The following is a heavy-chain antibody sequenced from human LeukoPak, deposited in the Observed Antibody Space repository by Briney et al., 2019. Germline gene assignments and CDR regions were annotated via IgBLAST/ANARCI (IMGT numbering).Heavy chain of an antibody. V-gene: IGHV1-18*01. CDR1: GYTFTSYG. J-gene: IGHJ5*02. CDR3: ARAYSTSFDNWFDP. CDR2: ISAYNGNT. D-gene: IGHD1-26*01. Sequence: VASVKVSCKASGYTFTSYGISWVRQAPGQGLEWMGWISAYNGNTNYAQKLQGRVTMTTDTSTSTAYMELRSLRSDDTAMYYCARAYSTSFDNWFDPWGQGTLVTVSS.